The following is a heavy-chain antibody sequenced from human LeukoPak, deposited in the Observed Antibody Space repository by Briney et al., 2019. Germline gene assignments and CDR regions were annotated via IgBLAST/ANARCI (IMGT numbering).Heavy chain of an antibody. CDR3: AAHSLRYFDWLLEGDY. Sequence: PSQTLSPTCAVSGGSISSGGYSWSWIRQPPGKGLEWIGYIYHSGSTYYNPSLKSRVTISVDRSKNQFSLKLSSVTAADTAVYYCAAHSLRYFDWLLEGDYWGQGTLVTVSS. CDR1: GGSISSGGYS. D-gene: IGHD3-9*01. CDR2: IYHSGST. V-gene: IGHV4-30-2*01. J-gene: IGHJ4*02.